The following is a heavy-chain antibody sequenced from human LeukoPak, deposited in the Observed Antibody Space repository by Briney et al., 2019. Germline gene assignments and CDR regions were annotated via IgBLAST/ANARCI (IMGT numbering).Heavy chain of an antibody. CDR1: GYTFTGYY. CDR2: INPNSGGT. V-gene: IGHV1-2*02. Sequence: GASVKVSCKASGYTFTGYYMHWVRQAPGQGLEWMGWINPNSGGTNYAQKFQGRVTMTRDTSISTAYMELSRLRSDGTAVYYCARAYCSSTSCYTGNWFDPWGQGTLVTVSS. D-gene: IGHD2-2*02. CDR3: ARAYCSSTSCYTGNWFDP. J-gene: IGHJ5*02.